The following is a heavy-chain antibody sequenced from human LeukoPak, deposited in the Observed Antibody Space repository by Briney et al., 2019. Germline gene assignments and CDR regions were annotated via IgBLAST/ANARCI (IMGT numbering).Heavy chain of an antibody. CDR1: GGSISSGGYY. J-gene: IGHJ4*02. V-gene: IGHV4-31*03. Sequence: SETLSLTCTVSGGSISSGGYYWSWIRQHPGKGLEWIGYIYYSGSTYYNPSLKSRVTISVDTSKNQFSLKLSSVTAADTAVYYCARNDYGDYVSPQYYFDYWGQGTLVTVSS. D-gene: IGHD4-17*01. CDR2: IYYSGST. CDR3: ARNDYGDYVSPQYYFDY.